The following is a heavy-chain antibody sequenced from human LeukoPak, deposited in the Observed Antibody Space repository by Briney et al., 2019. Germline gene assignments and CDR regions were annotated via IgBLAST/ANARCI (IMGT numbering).Heavy chain of an antibody. CDR3: ARDAARYGSGWYYDF. D-gene: IGHD6-19*01. CDR2: ISGSGGST. Sequence: GGSLRLSCAASGFTFSSYAMSWVRQAPGKGLEWVSAISGSGGSTYYADSVKGRFAISRDNSRNTLYLQMNSLRAEDTAVYYCARDAARYGSGWYYDFWGQGTLVTVSS. J-gene: IGHJ4*02. CDR1: GFTFSSYA. V-gene: IGHV3-23*01.